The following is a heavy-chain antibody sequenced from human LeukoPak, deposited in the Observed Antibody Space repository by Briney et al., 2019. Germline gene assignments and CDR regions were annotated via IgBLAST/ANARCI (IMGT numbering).Heavy chain of an antibody. J-gene: IGHJ3*01. CDR2: IYHSGRT. D-gene: IGHD4-17*01. CDR3: AGGPHWVTGDYDAFDV. CDR1: GYSISSGYY. Sequence: SETLSLTCTVSGYSISSGYYWGWIRQPPGKGLEWIGSIYHSGRTFYNPSLKSRVTISVDTSKNQFSLKLTSVTAADTAVYYCAGGPHWVTGDYDAFDVWGQGTMVTVSS. V-gene: IGHV4-38-2*02.